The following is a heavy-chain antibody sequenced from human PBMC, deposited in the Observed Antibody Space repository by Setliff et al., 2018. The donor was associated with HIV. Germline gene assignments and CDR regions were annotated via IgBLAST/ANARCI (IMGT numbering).Heavy chain of an antibody. J-gene: IGHJ6*04. CDR2: IVPVFGTG. CDR3: AREVSDYRHFDKTYYTYIDV. CDR1: GGPFATYA. V-gene: IGHV1-69*06. D-gene: IGHD3-3*01. Sequence: ASVKVSCKASGGPFATYAINWVRQAPGQGLEWMGRIVPVFGTGDYAQNFEGRITIMADRSTTTVHMELSGLTSDDTAMYYCAREVSDYRHFDKTYYTYIDVWGKGTTVTVSS.